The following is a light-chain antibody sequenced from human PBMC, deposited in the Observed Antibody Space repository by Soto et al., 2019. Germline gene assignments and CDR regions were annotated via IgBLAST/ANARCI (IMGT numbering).Light chain of an antibody. CDR2: DAS. J-gene: IGKJ5*01. Sequence: EIVLTQSPATLSLSPGERVTLACRASQGVSSFLAWYQQKPGQAPRLLIYDASNRATGIPARFSGSGSGTDSTLTISSLEPDDFAVYYWQQRSYCPQGGAITFGQGTRLEIK. CDR1: QGVSSF. V-gene: IGKV3-11*01. CDR3: QQRSYCPQGGAIT.